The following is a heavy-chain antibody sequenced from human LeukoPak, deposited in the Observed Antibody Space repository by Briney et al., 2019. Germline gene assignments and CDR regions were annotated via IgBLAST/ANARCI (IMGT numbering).Heavy chain of an antibody. V-gene: IGHV1-8*01. CDR3: TRVPRELGAW. J-gene: IGHJ4*02. CDR1: GYTFTSYD. D-gene: IGHD3-16*01. CDR2: INPNTGYT. Sequence: GASVKVSCKASGYTFTSYDINWVRQATGQGLEWMGFINPNTGYTAYAQKFKGRVTLTRDTSISTACMELSSLRSEDTALYYCTRVPRELGAWWGQGTLVTVSS.